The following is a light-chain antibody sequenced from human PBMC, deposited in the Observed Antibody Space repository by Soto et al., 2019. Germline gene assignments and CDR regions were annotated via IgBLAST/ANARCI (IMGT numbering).Light chain of an antibody. CDR2: DVS. V-gene: IGKV1-5*01. CDR1: QSTSSW. CDR3: QQYNTYSGT. J-gene: IGKJ1*01. Sequence: DIQMTQSPSTLSASVGDTVTITCRASQSTSSWLAWYQQKPGKAPKVLIYDVSSLESGVPSRFSGSGSGTEFTLTITSLQPGDFATYYCQQYNTYSGTLGPGTKVEIK.